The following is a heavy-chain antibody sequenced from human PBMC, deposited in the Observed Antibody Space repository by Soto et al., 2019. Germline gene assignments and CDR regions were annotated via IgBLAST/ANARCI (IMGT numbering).Heavy chain of an antibody. Sequence: SETLSLTCTVSGGSISSSSSYWGWIRQPPGKGLEWVGSIYYRGNTNYNPSLGGRVSISVDKSKNQFSLKLSSVTAADTAVYYCARRDYYDSKGGALDIWGQGTMVTVSS. CDR3: ARRDYYDSKGGALDI. V-gene: IGHV4-39*07. CDR2: IYYRGNT. J-gene: IGHJ3*02. CDR1: GGSISSSSSY. D-gene: IGHD3-22*01.